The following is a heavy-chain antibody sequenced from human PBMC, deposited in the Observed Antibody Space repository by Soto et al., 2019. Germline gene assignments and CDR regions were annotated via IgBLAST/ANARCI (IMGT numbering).Heavy chain of an antibody. CDR2: IYYSGST. J-gene: IGHJ5*02. Sequence: SETLSLTCTVSGGSISSGGYYWSWIRQHPGKGLEWIGYIYYSGSTYYNPSLKSRVTISVDTSKNQFSLKLSSVTAADTAVYYCARGGDIVLMVYEHNWFDPWGQGTLVTVSS. D-gene: IGHD2-8*01. CDR1: GGSISSGGYY. CDR3: ARGGDIVLMVYEHNWFDP. V-gene: IGHV4-31*03.